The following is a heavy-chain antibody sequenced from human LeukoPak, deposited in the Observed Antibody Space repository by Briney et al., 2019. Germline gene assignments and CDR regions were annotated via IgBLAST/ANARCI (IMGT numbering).Heavy chain of an antibody. J-gene: IGHJ6*03. D-gene: IGHD2-15*01. CDR2: ISAYNSIT. Sequence: ASVKVSCKPSGYTSNTYGISWVRQAPGQRLEWIGWISAYNSITNYAQAFQGRVTVTTDTSANTAYLELRSLRSDDTAVYYCANVAKGRYFFYCLDVWGKGTTVTISS. V-gene: IGHV1-18*01. CDR3: ANVAKGRYFFYCLDV. CDR1: GYTSNTYG.